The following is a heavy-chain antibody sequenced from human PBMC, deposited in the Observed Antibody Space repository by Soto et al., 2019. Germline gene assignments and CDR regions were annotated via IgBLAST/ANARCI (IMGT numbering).Heavy chain of an antibody. CDR1: GGSISSYY. CDR3: ARRAKSFDP. J-gene: IGHJ5*02. CDR2: ISYDGNT. V-gene: IGHV4-59*08. Sequence: SETLSLTCSVSGGSISSYYWTWIRQPPGRGLEWIGYISYDGNTNSNPSLKSRVTMSVDTTKSQFSLKLSSVTAADTAVYYCARRAKSFDPSGQGTLVTVSS.